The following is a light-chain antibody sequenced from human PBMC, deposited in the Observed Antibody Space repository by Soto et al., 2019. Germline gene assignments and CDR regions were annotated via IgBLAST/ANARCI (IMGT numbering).Light chain of an antibody. Sequence: DIQLTQSPSFLSASVTDSVTITCRASQGISSSLAWYQQKPGKAPKLLIYDASTLQSGIPSRFSGSRSGTEFTLTISSLPPEDFATYYCQQLNSYPHTFGPGTKVDIK. CDR2: DAS. CDR3: QQLNSYPHT. V-gene: IGKV1-9*01. J-gene: IGKJ3*01. CDR1: QGISSS.